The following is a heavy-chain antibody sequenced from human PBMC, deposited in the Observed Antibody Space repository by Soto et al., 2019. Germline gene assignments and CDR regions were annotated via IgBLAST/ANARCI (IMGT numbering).Heavy chain of an antibody. Sequence: QVQLVESGGGVVQPGRSLRLSCAASGFTFSTYGMHWVRQAPGKGLEWVAVIWYDGSNKYYADSVTGRFTISRENSKSTLYLQMNSLRAEDTAIYYCARDRLLGNSFDYWGQGSLVTVSS. CDR2: IWYDGSNK. D-gene: IGHD1-26*01. J-gene: IGHJ4*02. CDR3: ARDRLLGNSFDY. CDR1: GFTFSTYG. V-gene: IGHV3-33*01.